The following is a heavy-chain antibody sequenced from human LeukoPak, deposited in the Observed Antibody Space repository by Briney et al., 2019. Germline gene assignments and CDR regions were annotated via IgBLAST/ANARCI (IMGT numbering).Heavy chain of an antibody. D-gene: IGHD2-21*01. V-gene: IGHV1-2*06. CDR1: GYTFTGYY. CDR3: ATANNIPGYPFDY. CDR2: INPNSGGT. Sequence: ASVKVSCKASGYTFTGYYMHWVRQAPGQGLEWMGRINPNSGGTNYAQKFQGRVTMTRDTSISTAYMELSRLRSDDTAVYYCATANNIPGYPFDYWGQGTLVTVSS. J-gene: IGHJ4*02.